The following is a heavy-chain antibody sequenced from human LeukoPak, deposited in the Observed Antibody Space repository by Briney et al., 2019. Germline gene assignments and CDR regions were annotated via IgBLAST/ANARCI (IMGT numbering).Heavy chain of an antibody. V-gene: IGHV3-7*01. J-gene: IGHJ3*02. CDR3: ARDSYYGSGSYMFRDAFDI. CDR1: GFTFSSYW. D-gene: IGHD3-10*01. CDR2: IKQDGSEK. Sequence: GGSLRLSCAASGFTFSSYWMSWVRQAPGKGLEWVANIKQDGSEKYYVDSVKGRFTISRDNAKNSLYLQMNSLRAEDTAVYYCARDSYYGSGSYMFRDAFDIWGQGTMVTVSS.